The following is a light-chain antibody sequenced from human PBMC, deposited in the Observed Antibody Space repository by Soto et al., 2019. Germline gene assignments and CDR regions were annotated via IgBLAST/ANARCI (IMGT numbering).Light chain of an antibody. Sequence: QSVLTQPASVSGSPGQWITISCTGTSSDVGGYNYVSWYQQHPGKAPKLMIYDVSNRPSGVSNRFSGSKSGNTASLTISGLQAEDEADYYCSSYTSSSTPVVFGGGTQLTVL. V-gene: IGLV2-14*01. CDR3: SSYTSSSTPVV. CDR1: SSDVGGYNY. J-gene: IGLJ2*01. CDR2: DVS.